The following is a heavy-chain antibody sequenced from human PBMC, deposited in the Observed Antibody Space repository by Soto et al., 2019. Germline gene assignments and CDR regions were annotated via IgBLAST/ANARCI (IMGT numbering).Heavy chain of an antibody. Sequence: PSETLSLTCTVSGVSIHNSHSFWGWIRQPPGKGLEFIGTVYYSGGARYNSSLKSRVTISVDTANNQVSLRMRSLTAADTAVYYCGRVVEGATRHTDLDSWGQGTLVTVSS. J-gene: IGHJ5*01. CDR3: GRVVEGATRHTDLDS. D-gene: IGHD2-21*01. CDR1: GVSIHNSHSF. CDR2: VYYSGGA. V-gene: IGHV4-39*01.